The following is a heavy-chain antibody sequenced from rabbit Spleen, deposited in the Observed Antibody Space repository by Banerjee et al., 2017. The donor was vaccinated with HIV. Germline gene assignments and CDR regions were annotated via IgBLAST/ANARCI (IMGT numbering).Heavy chain of an antibody. CDR1: GFSFSTSYY. CDR3: ARDAGSGHYIDAYFDL. Sequence: EESGGGLVKPGGTLTLTCKASGFSFSTSYYMCWVRQTPGKGLECIACIYADRSGSTYYANWAKGRFTISRTSSTTVTLEMTSLTAADTATYFCARDAGSGHYIDAYFDLWGPGTLVTVS. CDR2: IYADRSGST. V-gene: IGHV1S40*01. D-gene: IGHD8-1*01. J-gene: IGHJ4*01.